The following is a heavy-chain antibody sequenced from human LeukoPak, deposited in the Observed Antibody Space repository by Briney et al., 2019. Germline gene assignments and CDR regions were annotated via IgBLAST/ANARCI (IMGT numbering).Heavy chain of an antibody. Sequence: PGGSLRLSCAASGFTFSSYAMHWVRQAPGKGLEWVAVISYDGSNKYYADSVKGRFTISRDNSKNTLYLQMNSLRAEDTAVYYCARGEGHYDILTGYYNYWGQGTLVTVSS. CDR1: GFTFSSYA. J-gene: IGHJ4*02. CDR3: ARGEGHYDILTGYYNY. D-gene: IGHD3-9*01. V-gene: IGHV3-30-3*01. CDR2: ISYDGSNK.